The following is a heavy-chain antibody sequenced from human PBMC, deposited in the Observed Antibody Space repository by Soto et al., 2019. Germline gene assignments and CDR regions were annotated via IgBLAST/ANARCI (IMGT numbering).Heavy chain of an antibody. CDR2: VIPMFGSS. CDR3: ARGRPRSRPPCYYYGLDV. CDR1: GGTFSTYV. Sequence: QVQLVQSGAEVKKPGSSVKVSCKASGGTFSTYVISWVRQAPGQGLEWMGRVIPMFGSSNYAQKFQGRVTITADKDTSIAYMEVPSLRSEDTAVYYCARGRPRSRPPCYYYGLDVWGQGTTVIVSS. D-gene: IGHD2-2*01. J-gene: IGHJ6*02. V-gene: IGHV1-69*06.